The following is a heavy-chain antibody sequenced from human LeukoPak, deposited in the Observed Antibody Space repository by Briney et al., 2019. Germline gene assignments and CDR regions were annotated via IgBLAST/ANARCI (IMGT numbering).Heavy chain of an antibody. CDR1: GFTFSSYA. V-gene: IGHV3-23*01. Sequence: GGSLRLSCAASGFTFSSYAMSWVRQAPGKGLEWVSAISGSGGSTYYADSVKGRFTISRDNAKNSLYLQMDSLRVEDTAVYYCAKRDDSSAHSFDYWGQGTLVTVSS. D-gene: IGHD3-22*01. J-gene: IGHJ4*02. CDR3: AKRDDSSAHSFDY. CDR2: ISGSGGST.